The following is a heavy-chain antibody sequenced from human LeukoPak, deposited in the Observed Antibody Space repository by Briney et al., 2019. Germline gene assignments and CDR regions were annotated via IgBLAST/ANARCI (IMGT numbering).Heavy chain of an antibody. Sequence: ASVKVSCKASGYSFTNHAIHWVRQAPGQRLEWMGWINVGNGNTKYSQMLQGRVTISRDTSANTAYMELSSLRPEDTAVYYCARRDRRHFDYWGQGTLVTVSS. CDR2: INVGNGNT. D-gene: IGHD3-22*01. CDR1: GYSFTNHA. V-gene: IGHV1-3*01. J-gene: IGHJ4*02. CDR3: ARRDRRHFDY.